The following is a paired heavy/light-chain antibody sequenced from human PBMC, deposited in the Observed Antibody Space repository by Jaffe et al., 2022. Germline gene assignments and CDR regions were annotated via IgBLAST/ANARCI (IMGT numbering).Light chain of an antibody. CDR1: SSDVGGYRY. CDR3: SSFTSTRTHV. Sequence: QSALTQPASVSGSPGQSITISCTGSSSDVGGYRYVSWYQQHPGKVPKLMIYEVSNRPSGISNRFSGSKSGNTASLTISGLQAEDEADYYCSSFTSTRTHVFGSGTKVTVL. CDR2: EVS. V-gene: IGLV2-14*01. J-gene: IGLJ1*01.
Heavy chain of an antibody. V-gene: IGHV3-53*02. CDR3: VRGNDYGDLKYFDL. CDR2: VYISGTT. J-gene: IGHJ2*01. Sequence: EAQLVETGGGLIQPGESLRLSCAASGFSVSSFYMNWVRQAPGKGLDWVSVVYISGTTYYADSVKGRFTISRDNSKNMLFLQMNGLRAEDTAVYHCVRGNDYGDLKYFDLWGRGTLVTVSS. D-gene: IGHD4-17*01. CDR1: GFSVSSFY.